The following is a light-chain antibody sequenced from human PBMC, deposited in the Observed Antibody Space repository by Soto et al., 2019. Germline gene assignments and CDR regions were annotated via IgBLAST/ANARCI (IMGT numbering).Light chain of an antibody. CDR2: GAS. J-gene: IGKJ1*01. CDR3: QQYGSTPRT. CDR1: QSVNSRY. Sequence: VLTQSPVLLSLSPGERATLSCRASQSVNSRYLAWYQQKAGQAPRLLIYGASSRATGIPDRFSGSGSGTDFTLTISRLEPEDFAVYYCQQYGSTPRTFGQGTKVDIK. V-gene: IGKV3-20*01.